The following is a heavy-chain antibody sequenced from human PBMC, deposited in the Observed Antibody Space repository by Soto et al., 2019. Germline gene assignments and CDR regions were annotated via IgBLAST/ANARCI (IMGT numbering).Heavy chain of an antibody. V-gene: IGHV3-48*01. Sequence: GGSLRLSCAASGFTLSSYSMNWVRQAPGKGLEWVSYISSSSSTIYYADSVKGRFTISRDNAMNSLYLQMNSLRAEDTALYYCARGRAVSTPRPNLHYWRQGTLVTVSS. CDR3: ARGRAVSTPRPNLHY. D-gene: IGHD3-3*01. J-gene: IGHJ4*01. CDR1: GFTLSSYS. CDR2: ISSSSSTI.